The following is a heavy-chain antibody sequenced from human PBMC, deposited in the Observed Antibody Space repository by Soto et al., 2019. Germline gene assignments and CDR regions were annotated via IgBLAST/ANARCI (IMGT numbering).Heavy chain of an antibody. J-gene: IGHJ4*02. CDR2: IKQDGSEK. D-gene: IGHD3-16*01. Sequence: GGSLRLSCAASGFTFGSYSMNWVRQAPGKGLEWVANIKQDGSEKYYVDSVKGRFTISRDNAKNSLYLQMNSLRAEDTAVYYCARVGFDYWGQGTLVTVSS. V-gene: IGHV3-7*01. CDR3: ARVGFDY. CDR1: GFTFGSYS.